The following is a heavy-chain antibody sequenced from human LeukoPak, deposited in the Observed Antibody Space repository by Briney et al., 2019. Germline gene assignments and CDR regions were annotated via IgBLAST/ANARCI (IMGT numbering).Heavy chain of an antibody. D-gene: IGHD3-22*01. J-gene: IGHJ4*02. CDR2: ISTYNGDT. Sequence: ASVKVSCKASGYTFTRYGVSWLRQAPGQGLEWMGWISTYNGDTKYAQKLQGRATMTTDTSTSTVYMELRSLRSDDTAVYYCARASYYYDSSGYPGYYFDYWGQGTLVTVSS. CDR3: ARASYYYDSSGYPGYYFDY. V-gene: IGHV1-18*01. CDR1: GYTFTRYG.